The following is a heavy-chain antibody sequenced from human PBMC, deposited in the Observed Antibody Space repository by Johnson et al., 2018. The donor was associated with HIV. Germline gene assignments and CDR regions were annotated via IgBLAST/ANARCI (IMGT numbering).Heavy chain of an antibody. CDR3: ARDGLAANAFDT. D-gene: IGHD3/OR15-3a*01. CDR1: GFTFSSYA. J-gene: IGHJ3*02. Sequence: QVQLVESGGGVVQPGRSLRLSCAASGFTFSSYAMHWVRQAPGKGLEWVAVISFDAINKYYADSVKGRFTISRDNSKNTLYLQMDSLRAEDTAVYYCARDGLAANAFDTWCQGTMVTVSS. CDR2: ISFDAINK. V-gene: IGHV3-30*04.